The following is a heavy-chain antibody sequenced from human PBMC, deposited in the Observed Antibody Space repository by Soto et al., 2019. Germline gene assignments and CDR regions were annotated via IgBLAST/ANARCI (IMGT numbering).Heavy chain of an antibody. CDR2: TSAGGDST. J-gene: IGHJ4*02. D-gene: IGHD3-22*01. CDR3: AKDSTPYYDSGGYYSPFDY. CDR1: GFSFTNYA. V-gene: IGHV3-23*01. Sequence: QPGGSLRLSCAASGFSFTNYAMTWVRQAPGKGLEWVSATSAGGDSTFYADSVKGRFTISRDNSKNTLYLQMHSLRAEDTAVYYCAKDSTPYYDSGGYYSPFDYWGQGTLVTVSS.